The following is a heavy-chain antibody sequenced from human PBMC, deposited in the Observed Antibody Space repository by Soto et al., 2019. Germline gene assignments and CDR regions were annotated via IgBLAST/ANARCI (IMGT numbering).Heavy chain of an antibody. V-gene: IGHV3-74*01. CDR2: INRDGSSA. D-gene: IGHD3-10*01. CDR3: AKDMVRGANDY. J-gene: IGHJ4*02. CDR1: GFTFSSYW. Sequence: EVQLVESGGGLVQPGESLRLSCAASGFTFSSYWMHWVRQAPGKGLLWLSRINRDGSSANYADSVKGRFTISRDNAKNMLHLQMTSLRAEDTAVYYCAKDMVRGANDYWVQGALVTVSS.